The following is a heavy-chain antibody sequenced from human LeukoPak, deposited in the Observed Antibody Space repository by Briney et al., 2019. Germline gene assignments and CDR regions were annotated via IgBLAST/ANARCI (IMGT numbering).Heavy chain of an antibody. CDR3: ASGLWFRDAFDI. J-gene: IGHJ3*02. Sequence: ASVKVSCKASGYTFTSYDINWVRQATGQGLEWMGWMNPNSGNTGYAQKFQGRVTMTRNTSISTAYMELSSLRSEDTAVYYCASGLWFRDAFDIWGQGTMVTVSS. CDR1: GYTFTSYD. CDR2: MNPNSGNT. D-gene: IGHD5-18*01. V-gene: IGHV1-8*01.